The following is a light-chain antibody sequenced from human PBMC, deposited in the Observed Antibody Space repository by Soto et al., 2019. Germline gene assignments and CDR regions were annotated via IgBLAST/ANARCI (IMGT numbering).Light chain of an antibody. CDR2: RNN. CDR3: AAWDAGLDGPV. CDR1: SSNIGVNY. J-gene: IGLJ1*01. V-gene: IGLV1-47*01. Sequence: QSVLTQPPSASGTPGQRVTISCSGSSSNIGVNYVYWYLQLPGTAPKLLIYRNNQRPSGVPDRFSGSTSGTSASLAISGLRSEDEADYYCAAWDAGLDGPVFGTGTKLTVL.